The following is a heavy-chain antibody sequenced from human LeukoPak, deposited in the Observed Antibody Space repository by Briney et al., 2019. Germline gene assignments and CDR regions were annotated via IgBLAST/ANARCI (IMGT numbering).Heavy chain of an antibody. CDR1: GYTFTSYD. J-gene: IGHJ3*02. D-gene: IGHD6-13*01. CDR3: ARDSSRWHEESAFDI. V-gene: IGHV1-18*01. CDR2: ISAYNGNT. Sequence: ASLKVSCKASGYTFTSYDTSWVRQAPGQGLEWMGWISAYNGNTKYAQKFQARVTMTTDTSTSTAYMELRSLRSDDTAVYYCARDSSRWHEESAFDIWGHGTMVTVSS.